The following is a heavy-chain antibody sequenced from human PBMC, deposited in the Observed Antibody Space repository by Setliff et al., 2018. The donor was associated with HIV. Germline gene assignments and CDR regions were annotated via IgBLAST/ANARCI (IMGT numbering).Heavy chain of an antibody. D-gene: IGHD2-21*02. Sequence: SVKVSCKASGYSFTTYALHWVRQAPGQGLEWMGGIIPILGKTIYAQKFQGRVTITTDESTSTAYMELSSLRSEDTAVYYCARCGKTGGNSVYYYYYMDVWGKGTTVTVSS. CDR1: GYSFTTYA. J-gene: IGHJ6*03. CDR2: IIPILGKT. V-gene: IGHV1-69*05. CDR3: ARCGKTGGNSVYYYYYMDV.